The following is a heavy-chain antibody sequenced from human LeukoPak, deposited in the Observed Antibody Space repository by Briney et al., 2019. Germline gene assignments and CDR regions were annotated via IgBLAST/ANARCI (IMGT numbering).Heavy chain of an antibody. CDR2: IYSGGST. Sequence: PGGSLRLSCAASGFTFSSYAMSWVRQAPGKGLEWVSVIYSGGSTYYADSVKGRFTISRDNSKNTLYLQMNSLRAEDTAVYYCARDSVAAGYYYYYYMDVWGKGTTVTVSS. D-gene: IGHD6-13*01. J-gene: IGHJ6*03. CDR1: GFTFSSYA. CDR3: ARDSVAAGYYYYYYMDV. V-gene: IGHV3-53*01.